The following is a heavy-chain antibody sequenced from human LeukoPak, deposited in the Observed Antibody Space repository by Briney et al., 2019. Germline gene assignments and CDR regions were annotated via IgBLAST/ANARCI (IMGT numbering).Heavy chain of an antibody. D-gene: IGHD5-18*01. V-gene: IGHV4-59*12. CDR2: TYNSGST. Sequence: SETLSLTCTVSGGSISIYYWSWIRQPPGKGLEWIGYTYNSGSTNYNPSLKSRVTISVDTSKNQFSLKLSSVTAADTAVYYCASRDTATGLDWGQGTLVTVSS. CDR1: GGSISIYY. CDR3: ASRDTATGLD. J-gene: IGHJ4*02.